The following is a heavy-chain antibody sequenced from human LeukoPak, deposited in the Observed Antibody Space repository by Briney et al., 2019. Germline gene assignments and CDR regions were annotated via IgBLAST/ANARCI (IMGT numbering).Heavy chain of an antibody. J-gene: IGHJ4*02. CDR1: GGSISSYY. CDR3: ARRRMAEEYFDY. D-gene: IGHD2-8*01. Sequence: SETLSLTCTVSGGSISSYYWSWIRQPPGTGLEWIGYIYYSGSTNYNPSLKSRLTISLDTSRSQFSLKLSSVTAADTAVYYCARRRMAEEYFDYWGQGTLVTVSS. CDR2: IYYSGST. V-gene: IGHV4-59*01.